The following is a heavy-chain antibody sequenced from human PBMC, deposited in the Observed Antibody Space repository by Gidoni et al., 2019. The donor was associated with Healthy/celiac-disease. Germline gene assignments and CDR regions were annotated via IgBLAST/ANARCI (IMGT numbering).Heavy chain of an antibody. Sequence: VPLHASCPGLVKPSETLYLTCPGFGITISSYYCSWIRQPPGKGLEWIGYIYSSGSTNYNPYIKSRVTISVNTSKNKSALKLSPVTAADTAVYYCARRGITPGWFDHWGQGTLVTVSS. CDR1: GITISSYY. D-gene: IGHD2-15*01. V-gene: IGHV4-59*01. CDR3: ARRGITPGWFDH. CDR2: IYSSGST. J-gene: IGHJ5*02.